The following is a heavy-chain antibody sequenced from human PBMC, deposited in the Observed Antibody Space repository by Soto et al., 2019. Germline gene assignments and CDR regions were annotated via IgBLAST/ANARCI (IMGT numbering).Heavy chain of an antibody. D-gene: IGHD3-3*01. V-gene: IGHV3-66*01. CDR1: GFTVSSNY. J-gene: IGHJ6*03. CDR3: ARDQDYDFWYYMDV. CDR2: IYSGGST. Sequence: PGGSLRLSCAASGFTVSSNYMSWVRQAPGKGLEWVSVIYSGGSTYYADSVKGRFTISRDNSKNTLYLQMNSLRAEDTAVYYCARDQDYDFWYYMDVWGKGTTVTVSS.